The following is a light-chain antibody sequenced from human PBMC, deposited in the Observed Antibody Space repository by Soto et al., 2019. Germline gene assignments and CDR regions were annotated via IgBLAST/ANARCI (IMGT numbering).Light chain of an antibody. Sequence: DIVMTQSPLSLPVTPGEPASISCRSSQSLLHSNGYNYLDWYLQKPGQSPQLLIYLGSNRASGVPDRFSGSGSGTDFTLKISRVGAEDVGVYYRMQALQPRFTFGPGTKVDIK. J-gene: IGKJ3*01. CDR2: LGS. V-gene: IGKV2-28*01. CDR1: QSLLHSNGYNY. CDR3: MQALQPRFT.